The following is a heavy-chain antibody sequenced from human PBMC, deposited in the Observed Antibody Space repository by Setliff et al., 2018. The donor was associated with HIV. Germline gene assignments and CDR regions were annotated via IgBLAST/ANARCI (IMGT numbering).Heavy chain of an antibody. CDR3: AIGYSHGPNY. CDR1: GYTFSAYH. Sequence: ASVKVSCKASGYTFSAYHMDWVRQAPGQGLEWMGRVDPENGQTVYAEKLQGRVIIGADTSIDTAYMELSSPRSEDTAVYYCAIGYSHGPNYWGQGTLVTVSS. J-gene: IGHJ4*02. V-gene: IGHV1-69-2*01. CDR2: VDPENGQT. D-gene: IGHD5-12*01.